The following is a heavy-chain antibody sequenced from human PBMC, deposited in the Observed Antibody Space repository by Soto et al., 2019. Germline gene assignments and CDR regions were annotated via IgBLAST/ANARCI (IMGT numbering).Heavy chain of an antibody. CDR3: VKQAHGLDGVGFDY. CDR1: GFIFSEST. Sequence: EVQLVESGGGLVQPGGSLRLSCSASGFIFSESTIYWVRQVPGKGLEAISAVSTSGRSTYYADSVKDRFTISRDNSKNTLFLQMGSLRPEDTAIYCCVKQAHGLDGVGFDYWGQGTQVTVAS. V-gene: IGHV3-64D*06. J-gene: IGHJ4*02. D-gene: IGHD3-16*01. CDR2: VSTSGRST.